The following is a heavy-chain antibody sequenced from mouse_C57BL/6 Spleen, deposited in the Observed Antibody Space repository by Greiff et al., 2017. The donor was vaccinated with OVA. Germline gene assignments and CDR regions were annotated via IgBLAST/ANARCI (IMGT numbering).Heavy chain of an antibody. J-gene: IGHJ2*01. CDR1: GYTFTSYW. CDR2: IDPSDSET. CDR3: ARFSGTGYYFDY. Sequence: QVQLQQPGAELVRPGSSVKLSCKASGYTFTSYWMHWVKQRPIQGLEWIGNIDPSDSETHYNQKFKDKATLTVDKSSSTAYMQLSSLTSEDSAVYYCARFSGTGYYFDYWGQGTTLTVSS. V-gene: IGHV1-52*01. D-gene: IGHD3-3*01.